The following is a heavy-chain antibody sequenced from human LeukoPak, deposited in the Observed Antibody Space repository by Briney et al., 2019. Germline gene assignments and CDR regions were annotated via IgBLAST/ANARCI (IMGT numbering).Heavy chain of an antibody. CDR2: ISYDGSNK. CDR3: AKRSGHRYYYYGMDV. D-gene: IGHD1-26*01. J-gene: IGHJ6*02. V-gene: IGHV3-30*18. CDR1: GFTFSSYG. Sequence: PGRSLRLSCAASGFTFSSYGMHWVRQAPGKGLEWVAVISYDGSNKYYADSVKGRFTISRDNSKNTLYLQMNSLRAEDTAVYYCAKRSGHRYYYYGMDVWSQGTTVTVSS.